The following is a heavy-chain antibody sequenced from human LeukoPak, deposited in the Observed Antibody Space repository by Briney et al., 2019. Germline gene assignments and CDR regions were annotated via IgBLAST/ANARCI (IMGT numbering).Heavy chain of an antibody. CDR2: IRYHGSDE. CDR1: GFTFSGSG. D-gene: IGHD2-2*01. J-gene: IGHJ4*02. V-gene: IGHV3-30*02. CDR3: ARGPTSWYFDY. Sequence: GGSLRLSCAASGFTFSGSGMHWVRQAPGKGLEWVAFIRYHGSDEFYADSVKGRFTISRDNSKNTLYLQMNSLRPEDTSVYYCARGPTSWYFDYWGQGTLVTVPS.